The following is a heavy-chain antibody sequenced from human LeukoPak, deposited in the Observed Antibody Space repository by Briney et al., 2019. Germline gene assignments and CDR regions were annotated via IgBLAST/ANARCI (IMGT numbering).Heavy chain of an antibody. V-gene: IGHV1-8*01. J-gene: IGHJ6*02. CDR1: VYTFTSYD. Sequence: ASVKVSCKASVYTFTSYDINSVRQATGQGLEWMGWMNPNSGNTVYAQKFQGRVTMTRNTSIRTAYMELSSLRSEDTAVYYCARAGAIHYYYYYGMDVWGQGTTVTVSS. CDR3: ARAGAIHYYYYYGMDV. CDR2: MNPNSGNT. D-gene: IGHD4/OR15-4a*01.